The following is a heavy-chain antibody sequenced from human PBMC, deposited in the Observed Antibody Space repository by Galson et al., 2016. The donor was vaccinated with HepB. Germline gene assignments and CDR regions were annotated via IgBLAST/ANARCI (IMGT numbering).Heavy chain of an antibody. V-gene: IGHV3-23*01. D-gene: IGHD3-22*01. CDR3: AKLPPLDLGMGDSSGYPHYGMDV. CDR1: EFTFSSYA. J-gene: IGHJ6*02. CDR2: ISGSGTNT. Sequence: SLRLSCAASEFTFSSYAMSWVRQAPGKGLEWVSAISGSGTNTYYADSVKGRFTISRDNSKNTLYLQSSSLGAEETAVYYCAKLPPLDLGMGDSSGYPHYGMDVWGQGTTVTVSS.